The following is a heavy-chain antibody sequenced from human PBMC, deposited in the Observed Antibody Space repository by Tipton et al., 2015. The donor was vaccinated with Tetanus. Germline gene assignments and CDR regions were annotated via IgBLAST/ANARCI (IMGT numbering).Heavy chain of an antibody. CDR3: AREDPIAVAGRTYYYMDV. J-gene: IGHJ6*03. CDR2: IYPGDSDT. Sequence: VQLVQSGAEVKKPGESLKISCKGSGYSFTSYWIGWVRQIPGKGLEWMGIIYPGDSDTRYSPSFQGQVTISADKSISTAYLQWSSLKASDTAMYYCAREDPIAVAGRTYYYMDVWGKGTTVTVSS. CDR1: GYSFTSYW. D-gene: IGHD6-19*01. V-gene: IGHV5-51*01.